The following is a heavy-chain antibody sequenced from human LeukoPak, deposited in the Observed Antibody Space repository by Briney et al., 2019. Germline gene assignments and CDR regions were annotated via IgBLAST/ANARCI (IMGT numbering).Heavy chain of an antibody. D-gene: IGHD6-13*01. CDR3: ARSYSSSWGFGY. CDR2: IYYSGST. V-gene: IGHV4-59*01. Sequence: SETLSLTCTVSGGSISSYYWSWIRQPPGKGLEWIGYIYYSGSTNYNPSLKSRVTISVDTSKNQFSLNLSSVTAADTAVYYCARSYSSSWGFGYWGQGTLVTVSS. CDR1: GGSISSYY. J-gene: IGHJ4*02.